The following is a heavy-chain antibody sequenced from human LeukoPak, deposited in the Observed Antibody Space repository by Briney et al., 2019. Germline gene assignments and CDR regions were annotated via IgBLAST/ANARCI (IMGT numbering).Heavy chain of an antibody. J-gene: IGHJ4*02. D-gene: IGHD3-10*01. CDR2: ISYDGSNK. Sequence: PGGSLRLSCAASGFTFSSYGMHWVRQAPGKGLEWVAVISYDGSNKYYADSVKGRFTISRDNSKDTLYLQMNSLRAEDTAVYYCAKDQPMVHWGQGTLVTVSS. CDR3: AKDQPMVH. CDR1: GFTFSSYG. V-gene: IGHV3-30*18.